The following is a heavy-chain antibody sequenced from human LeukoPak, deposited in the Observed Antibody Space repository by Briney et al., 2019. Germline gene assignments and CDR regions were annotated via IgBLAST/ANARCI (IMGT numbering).Heavy chain of an antibody. V-gene: IGHV4-39*02. CDR1: GGSISSSSYY. D-gene: IGHD2-15*01. CDR2: IYYSGST. CDR3: ARDTLLFDY. J-gene: IGHJ4*02. Sequence: SETLSLTCTVSGGSISSSSYYWGWIRQPPGKGLEWIGSIYYSGSTYYNPSLKSRVTISVDTSKNQFSLKLSSVTAADTAVYYCARDTLLFDYWGQGTLITVSS.